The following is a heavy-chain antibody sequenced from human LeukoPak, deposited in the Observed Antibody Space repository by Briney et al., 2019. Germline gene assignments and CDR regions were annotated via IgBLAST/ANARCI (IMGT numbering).Heavy chain of an antibody. J-gene: IGHJ4*02. CDR2: IYTGGNT. CDR3: ARGSGSNYYDY. V-gene: IGHV4-4*07. Sequence: SETLSLTCTVSGGSISSYYWSWIRQPAGKGLEWIGRIYTGGNTNYNPSLKSRVTMSVDTSKTQFSLNLASVTAADTAVYYCARGSGSNYYDYWGQGTLVTVSS. D-gene: IGHD1-26*01. CDR1: GGSISSYY.